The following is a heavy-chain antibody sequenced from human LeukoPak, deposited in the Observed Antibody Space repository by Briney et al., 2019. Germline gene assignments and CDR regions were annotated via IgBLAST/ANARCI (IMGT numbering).Heavy chain of an antibody. J-gene: IGHJ5*02. CDR3: ARGYHSGSYYYH. D-gene: IGHD1-26*01. V-gene: IGHV4-34*01. CDR2: INQSGST. CDR1: GFTFSNAW. Sequence: PGGSLRLSCAASGFTFSNAWMNWVRQPPGKGLEWIGEINQSGSTNYNPSLKSRVTISVDTSKNQFSLKLSSVTAADTAVYYCARGYHSGSYYYHWGQGTLVTVSS.